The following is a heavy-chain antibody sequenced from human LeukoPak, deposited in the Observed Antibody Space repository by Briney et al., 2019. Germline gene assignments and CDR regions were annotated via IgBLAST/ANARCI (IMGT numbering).Heavy chain of an antibody. CDR3: TTGAVVTDY. D-gene: IGHD4-23*01. CDR1: GFTFRKAC. Sequence: GGSLRLSCGASGFTFRKACVSWVRQAPGKGLEWVGRIKSKTYGGTTDYAAPVKGRFTISSDDSKNTLYLQMNSLKTEYTAVYYCTTGAVVTDYWGQGNLVTVSS. J-gene: IGHJ4*02. CDR2: IKSKTYGGTT. V-gene: IGHV3-15*01.